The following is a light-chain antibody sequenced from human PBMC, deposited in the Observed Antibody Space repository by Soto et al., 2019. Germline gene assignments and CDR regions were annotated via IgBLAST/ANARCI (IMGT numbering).Light chain of an antibody. CDR2: GAS. V-gene: IGKV3-20*01. J-gene: IGKJ1*01. CDR1: QSVSSSY. Sequence: EIVLTQSPGTLSLSPGERATLSCRASQSVSSSYLAWYQQKPGQAPRLLIYGASSRATCIPDRFSGSGSGTDFPLTISRLQPEDCAVYYCQQYGSSQWTFGKGTKVEIK. CDR3: QQYGSSQWT.